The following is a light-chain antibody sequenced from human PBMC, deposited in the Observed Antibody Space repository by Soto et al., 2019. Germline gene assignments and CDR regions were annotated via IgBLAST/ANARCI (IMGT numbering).Light chain of an antibody. CDR3: QTWGTAIRVV. Sequence: QPVLTQSPSASASLGASVKLTCTLSSGHSSYAFAWHQQQPEKGPRFLMKLNSDGSHSKGDGIPDRFSGSSSGTKRYLTISSLQSEDEADYYCQTWGTAIRVVFGGGTKLTVL. V-gene: IGLV4-69*01. J-gene: IGLJ2*01. CDR2: LNSDGSH. CDR1: SGHSSYA.